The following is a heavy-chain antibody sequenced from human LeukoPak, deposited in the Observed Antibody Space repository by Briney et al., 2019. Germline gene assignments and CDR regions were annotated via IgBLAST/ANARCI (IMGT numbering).Heavy chain of an antibody. J-gene: IGHJ4*02. Sequence: PGGSLRLSCAASGFTFSNCGMHWVRQAPGKGLEWVAVISYDGSNKYYADSVKGRFTISRDNSKNTLYLQMNSLRAEDTAVYYCAKGPPYSSAQYIDYWGQGTLVTVSS. V-gene: IGHV3-30*18. CDR2: ISYDGSNK. CDR3: AKGPPYSSAQYIDY. CDR1: GFTFSNCG. D-gene: IGHD6-25*01.